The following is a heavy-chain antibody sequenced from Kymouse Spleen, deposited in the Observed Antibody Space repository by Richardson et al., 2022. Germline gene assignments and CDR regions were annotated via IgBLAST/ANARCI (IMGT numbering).Heavy chain of an antibody. CDR2: IKSKTDGGTT. D-gene: IGHD3-10*01. V-gene: IGHV3-15*01. CDR1: GFTFSNAW. Sequence: EVQLVESGGGLVKPGGSLRLSCAASGFTFSNAWMSWVRQAPGKGLEWVGRIKSKTDGGTTDYAAPVKGRFTISRDDSKNTLYLQMNSLKTEDTAVYYCTITMVRGVIIDYYGMDVWGQGTTVTVSS. J-gene: IGHJ6*02. CDR3: TITMVRGVIIDYYGMDV.